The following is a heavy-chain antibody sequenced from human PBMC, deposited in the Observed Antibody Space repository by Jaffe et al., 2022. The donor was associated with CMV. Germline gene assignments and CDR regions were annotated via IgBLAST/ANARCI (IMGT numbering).Heavy chain of an antibody. Sequence: EVQLVESGGGLVKPGGSLRLSCAASGFTFSSYSMNWVRQAPGKGLEWVSSISSSSSYIYYADSVKGRFTISRDNAKNSLYLQMNSLRAEDTAVYYCASPKYSSGWYFDYWGQGTLVTVSS. CDR3: ASPKYSSGWYFDY. V-gene: IGHV3-21*01. D-gene: IGHD6-19*01. J-gene: IGHJ4*02. CDR2: ISSSSSYI. CDR1: GFTFSSYS.